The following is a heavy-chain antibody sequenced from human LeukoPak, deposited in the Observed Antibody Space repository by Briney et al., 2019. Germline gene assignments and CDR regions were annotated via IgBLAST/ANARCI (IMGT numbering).Heavy chain of an antibody. CDR2: IIPIFGTA. CDR1: GGTFSSYA. J-gene: IGHJ4*02. CDR3: ARERGHSSNWSALGY. D-gene: IGHD6-13*01. Sequence: ASVKVSCKASGGTFSSYAISWVRQAPGQGLEWMGGIIPIFGTANYAQKFQGRVTITADESTSTAYMELSSLRSEDTAVYYCARERGHSSNWSALGYWGQGTLVTVSS. V-gene: IGHV1-69*01.